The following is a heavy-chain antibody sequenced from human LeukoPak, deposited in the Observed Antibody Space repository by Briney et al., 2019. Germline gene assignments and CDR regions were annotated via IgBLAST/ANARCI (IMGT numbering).Heavy chain of an antibody. CDR1: GFTFSNYW. CDR2: ISTDGSTT. Sequence: QPGGSLRLSCAASGFTFSNYWMHWVHQGPEKGLALVARISTDGSTTSYADAVKGRFTISRDNAKNTVYLQMNSLRAEDTAVYYCAKDNSPGWFGPWGQGTLVTVSS. J-gene: IGHJ5*02. CDR3: AKDNSPGWFGP. D-gene: IGHD4-11*01. V-gene: IGHV3-74*01.